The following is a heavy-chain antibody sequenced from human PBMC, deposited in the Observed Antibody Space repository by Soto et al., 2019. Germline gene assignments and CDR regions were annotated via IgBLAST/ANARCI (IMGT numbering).Heavy chain of an antibody. CDR3: ARDLYSGSYPPPNQFQH. CDR1: GFTFSSYA. Sequence: GGSLRLSCAASGFTFSSYAMHWVRQAPGKGLEWVAVISYDGSNKYYADSVKGRFTISRDNSKNTLYLQMNSLRAEDTAVYYCARDLYSGSYPPPNQFQHWGQGTLVTVSS. J-gene: IGHJ1*01. CDR2: ISYDGSNK. V-gene: IGHV3-30-3*01. D-gene: IGHD1-26*01.